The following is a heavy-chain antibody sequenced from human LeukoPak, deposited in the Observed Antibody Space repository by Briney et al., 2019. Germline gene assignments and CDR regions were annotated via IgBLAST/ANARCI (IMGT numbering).Heavy chain of an antibody. D-gene: IGHD3-10*01. CDR2: IDSDGIT. J-gene: IGHJ4*02. Sequence: GGSLRLSCAASGFTFSNYWMHWVRQAPGKGLVWVSYIDSDGITRYADSVKGRFTISRDDAENTLSLQMNSLRAEDTAVCYCARGGHASVDYWGQGTLVTVSS. V-gene: IGHV3-74*01. CDR1: GFTFSNYW. CDR3: ARGGHASVDY.